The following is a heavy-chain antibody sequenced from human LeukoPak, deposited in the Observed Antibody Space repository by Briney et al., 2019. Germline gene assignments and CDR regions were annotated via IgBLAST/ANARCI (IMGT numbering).Heavy chain of an antibody. CDR1: GFTLSDYD. CDR3: AKDSLLSGSSWDDFDY. D-gene: IGHD1-26*01. Sequence: GGSLRLSCAASGFTLSDYDLHWVRQALGKGLEWVSALGAAGDTYYPGSVKGRFTISRDNSKNTLYLQMNSLRAEDTAVYYCAKDSLLSGSSWDDFDYWGQGTLVTVSS. V-gene: IGHV3-13*01. CDR2: LGAAGDT. J-gene: IGHJ4*02.